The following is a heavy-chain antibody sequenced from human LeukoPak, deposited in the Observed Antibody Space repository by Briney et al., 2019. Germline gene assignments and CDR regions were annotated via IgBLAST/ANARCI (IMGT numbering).Heavy chain of an antibody. V-gene: IGHV3-7*01. CDR3: VSGFLQWLY. CDR2: TNPDGSIT. D-gene: IGHD3-3*01. J-gene: IGHJ4*02. Sequence: GGSLRLSCAASGFIFGGYWMSWVRQAPGRGLEWVANTNPDGSITYYVDSVNGRFTLSRDNAKNSLYLRMNSLRAEDTAVYYCVSGFLQWLYWGQGTLVTVSS. CDR1: GFIFGGYW.